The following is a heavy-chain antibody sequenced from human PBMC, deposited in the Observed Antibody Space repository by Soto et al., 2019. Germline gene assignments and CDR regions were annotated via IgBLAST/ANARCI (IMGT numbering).Heavy chain of an antibody. Sequence: EVQLLESGGGLVQPGGSLRLSCAASGFTFSSYAMSWVRQAPGKGLEWVSFISGGGATTNYADSVRGRFTISRDNSKNTLYVEMNSLRVEDTAVYYCAEDRGWDDDFDLWGQGTMVTVSS. V-gene: IGHV3-23*01. CDR1: GFTFSSYA. D-gene: IGHD6-19*01. J-gene: IGHJ3*01. CDR3: AEDRGWDDDFDL. CDR2: ISGGGATT.